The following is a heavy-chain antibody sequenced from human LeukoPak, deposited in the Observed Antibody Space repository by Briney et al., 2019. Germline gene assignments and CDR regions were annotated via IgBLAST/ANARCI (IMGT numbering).Heavy chain of an antibody. Sequence: SETLSLTCTVSGGSISSSSYYWGWTRQPPGKGLEWIGSIYYSGSTNYNPSLKSRVTISVDTSKNQFSLKLSSVTAADTAVYYCARRRWGYSFSNAFDIWGQGTMVTVSS. D-gene: IGHD5-18*01. CDR2: IYYSGST. CDR1: GGSISSSSYY. J-gene: IGHJ3*02. CDR3: ARRRWGYSFSNAFDI. V-gene: IGHV4-39*07.